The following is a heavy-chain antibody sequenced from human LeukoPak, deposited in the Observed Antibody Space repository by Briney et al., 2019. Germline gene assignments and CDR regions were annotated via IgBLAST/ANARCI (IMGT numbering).Heavy chain of an antibody. Sequence: GGSLRLSCAASGFTFSSYWMSWVRQAPGKGLEWVANIKQDGSEKYYVDSVKGRFTISRDNAKNSLYLQMNSLRAEDTAVYYCARGSVGYSSSWYVDYWGQGTLVTVSS. V-gene: IGHV3-7*04. CDR2: IKQDGSEK. J-gene: IGHJ4*02. D-gene: IGHD6-13*01. CDR3: ARGSVGYSSSWYVDY. CDR1: GFTFSSYW.